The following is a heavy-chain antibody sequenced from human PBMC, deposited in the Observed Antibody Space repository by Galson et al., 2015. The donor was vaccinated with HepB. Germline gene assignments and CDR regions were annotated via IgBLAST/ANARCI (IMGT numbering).Heavy chain of an antibody. D-gene: IGHD6-19*01. J-gene: IGHJ4*02. CDR2: ISYDGSNK. V-gene: IGHV3-30*04. CDR3: DLPYSSGRSQPKRSDY. CDR1: GFTFSSYA. Sequence: SLRLSCAASGFTFSSYAMHWVRQAPGKGLEWVAVISYDGSNKYYADSVKGRFTIPRDNSKNTLYLQMNSLRAEDTAVYYCDLPYSSGRSQPKRSDYWGQGTLVTVSS.